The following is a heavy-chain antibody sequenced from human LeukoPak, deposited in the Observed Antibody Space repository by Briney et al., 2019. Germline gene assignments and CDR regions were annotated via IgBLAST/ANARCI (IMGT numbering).Heavy chain of an antibody. CDR1: GGTFSSYA. V-gene: IGHV1-69*05. CDR2: IIPIFGTA. D-gene: IGHD2-2*01. CDR3: ASTDCSSTSCADYYYYMDV. J-gene: IGHJ6*03. Sequence: ASVKVSCKASGGTFSSYAISWVRQAPGQGLEWMGGIIPIFGTANYAQKFQGRVTITTDESTSTAYMELSSLRSEDTAVYYCASTDCSSTSCADYYYYMDVWGKGTTVTVSS.